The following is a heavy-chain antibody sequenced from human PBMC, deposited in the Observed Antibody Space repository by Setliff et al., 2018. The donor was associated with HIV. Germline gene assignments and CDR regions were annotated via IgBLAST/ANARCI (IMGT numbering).Heavy chain of an antibody. Sequence: PSETLSLTCTVSGGSISSGDYYWSWIRQHPWKGLEWIGYIYYSGSTFYNPSLKSRVTISVDTSKNQFSLKLTSVTAADTAVYYCARGATYRSGWHFDYWGQGTLVTVSS. J-gene: IGHJ4*02. CDR2: IYYSGST. D-gene: IGHD6-19*01. V-gene: IGHV4-31*03. CDR3: ARGATYRSGWHFDY. CDR1: GGSISSGDYY.